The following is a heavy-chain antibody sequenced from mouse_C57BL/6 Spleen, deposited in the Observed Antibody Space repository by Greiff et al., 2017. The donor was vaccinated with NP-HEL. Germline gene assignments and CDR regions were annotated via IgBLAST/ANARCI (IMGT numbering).Heavy chain of an antibody. J-gene: IGHJ1*03. CDR3: ARSLYGRSYGRYFDV. D-gene: IGHD1-1*01. CDR1: GYTFTSYG. Sequence: VQLQQSGAELARPGASVKLSCKASGYTFTSYGIRWVKQRTGQGLEWIGEIYPRSGNTYYNEKFKGKATLTADKSSSTAYMELRSLTSEDSAVYAGARSLYGRSYGRYFDVWGTGTTVTVSS. V-gene: IGHV1-81*01. CDR2: IYPRSGNT.